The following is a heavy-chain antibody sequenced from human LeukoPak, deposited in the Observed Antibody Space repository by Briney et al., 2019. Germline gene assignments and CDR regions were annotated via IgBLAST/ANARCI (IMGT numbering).Heavy chain of an antibody. CDR3: AKRTTYYYGSGSQLDY. J-gene: IGHJ4*02. Sequence: GGSLRLSCAASGLTFSSYAMSWVRQSPGKGLEWVSAISGSGGSTYYADSVKGRFTISRDNSKNTLYLQMNSLRAEDTAVYFCAKRTTYYYGSGSQLDYWGQGTLVTVSS. V-gene: IGHV3-23*01. D-gene: IGHD3-10*01. CDR2: ISGSGGST. CDR1: GLTFSSYA.